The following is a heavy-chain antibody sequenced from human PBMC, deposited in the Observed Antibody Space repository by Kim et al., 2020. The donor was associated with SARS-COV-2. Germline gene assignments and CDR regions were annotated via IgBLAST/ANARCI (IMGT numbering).Heavy chain of an antibody. CDR2: IYYSGST. CDR3: ARGLQYDILTGYYNRGHFDY. D-gene: IGHD3-9*01. J-gene: IGHJ4*02. V-gene: IGHV4-59*13. Sequence: SETLSLTCTVSGGSISSYYWSWIRQPPGKGLEWIGYIYYSGSTNYNPSLKSRVTISVDTSKNQFSLKLSSVTAADTAGYYCARGLQYDILTGYYNRGHFDYWGQGTLVTVSS. CDR1: GGSISSYY.